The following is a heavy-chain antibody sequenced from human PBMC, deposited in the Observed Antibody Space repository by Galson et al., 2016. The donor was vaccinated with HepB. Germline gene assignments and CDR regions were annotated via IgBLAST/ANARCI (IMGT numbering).Heavy chain of an antibody. CDR3: AKAPREWLANTYFFDY. Sequence: SLRLSCAASGLTFSSYGLHWVRQAPGKGLEWVAVISYDGSHKDYVDSVKGRFTISRDNSKNTLYLQMNSLRVEDAAVYYCAKAPREWLANTYFFDYWGQGTLVTVSS. V-gene: IGHV3-30*18. CDR2: ISYDGSHK. CDR1: GLTFSSYG. D-gene: IGHD6-19*01. J-gene: IGHJ4*02.